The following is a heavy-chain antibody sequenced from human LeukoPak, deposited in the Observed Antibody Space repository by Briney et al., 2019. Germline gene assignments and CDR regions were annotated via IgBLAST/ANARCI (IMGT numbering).Heavy chain of an antibody. CDR3: AKTRVPLGYCSSTSCYTSRFQEGAYFDY. Sequence: PGGSLRLSCAASGFTFSRYWMHWVRHTPGKGLVWVSRINEDGSTTYYADSVKGRFTISRDNSKNTLYLQMNSLRAEDTAVYYCAKTRVPLGYCSSTSCYTSRFQEGAYFDYWGQGTLVTVSS. V-gene: IGHV3-74*01. CDR2: INEDGSTT. D-gene: IGHD2-2*02. J-gene: IGHJ4*02. CDR1: GFTFSRYW.